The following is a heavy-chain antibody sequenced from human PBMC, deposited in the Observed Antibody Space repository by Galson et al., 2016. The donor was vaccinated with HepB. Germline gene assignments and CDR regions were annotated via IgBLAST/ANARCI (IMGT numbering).Heavy chain of an antibody. CDR1: GNTFTNYA. D-gene: IGHD3-10*01. CDR2: INADNGHT. Sequence: SVKVSCKASGNTFTNYAVHWVRQAPGQRLEWMGWINADNGHTKYSQNFQGRVTIIRDTSASTAYTELSSLRSEETAVYYCARNLRELTYHYYYGMDAWGQGIPGHRLL. V-gene: IGHV1-3*01. J-gene: IGHJ6*02. CDR3: ARNLRELTYHYYYGMDA.